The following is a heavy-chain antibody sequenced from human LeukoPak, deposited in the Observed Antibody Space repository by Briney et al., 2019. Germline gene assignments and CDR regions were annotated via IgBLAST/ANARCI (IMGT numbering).Heavy chain of an antibody. J-gene: IGHJ4*02. CDR3: ARGVWYQLLFGY. Sequence: SETLSLTCTVSGCSISSYYWSWIRQPPGKGLEWIGYIYYSGSTNYNPSLKSRVTISVDTSKNQFSLKLSSVTAAGTAVYYCARGVWYQLLFGYWGQGTLVTVSS. D-gene: IGHD2-2*01. CDR2: IYYSGST. CDR1: GCSISSYY. V-gene: IGHV4-59*01.